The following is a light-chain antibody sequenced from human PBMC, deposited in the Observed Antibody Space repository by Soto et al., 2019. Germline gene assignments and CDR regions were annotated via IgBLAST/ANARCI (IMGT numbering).Light chain of an antibody. CDR1: QSVSSN. CDR2: GAS. V-gene: IGKV3-15*01. CDR3: QKYNNWPRT. J-gene: IGKJ1*01. Sequence: EIVMTQPPATLSVSPGERATLSCRASQSVSSNLAWYQQKPGQAPRLLIYGASTRATGIPARFSGSGSGTEFTLTISSLQSEDFAVYYCQKYNNWPRTFGQGTKVDIK.